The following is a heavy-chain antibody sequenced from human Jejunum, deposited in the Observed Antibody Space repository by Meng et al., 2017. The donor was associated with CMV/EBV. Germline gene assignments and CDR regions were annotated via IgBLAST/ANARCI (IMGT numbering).Heavy chain of an antibody. Sequence: GYVFNTKGISWVRQASGQGFEWIGWISPYNGNTKLADKFQGRVTLTTDSSTRTVYMDLRSLTSDDTAMYYCARERPGSWYQVTDYWGQGTLVTVSS. CDR2: ISPYNGNT. CDR1: GYVFNTKG. CDR3: ARERPGSWYQVTDY. D-gene: IGHD2-2*01. J-gene: IGHJ4*02. V-gene: IGHV1-18*01.